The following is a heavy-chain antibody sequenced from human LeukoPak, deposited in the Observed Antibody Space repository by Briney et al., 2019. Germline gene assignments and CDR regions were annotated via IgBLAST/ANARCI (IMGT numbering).Heavy chain of an antibody. Sequence: GGSLRLSCAASGFSFSSYEMNWVRQAPGKGLEWVSYISSSGSTIYYADSVKGRFTISRDNSKNTLYLQMNSLRAEDTAVYYCAKDRLDSGYDFSYYFDYWGQGTLVTVSS. V-gene: IGHV3-48*03. CDR2: ISSSGSTI. CDR3: AKDRLDSGYDFSYYFDY. J-gene: IGHJ4*02. CDR1: GFSFSSYE. D-gene: IGHD5-12*01.